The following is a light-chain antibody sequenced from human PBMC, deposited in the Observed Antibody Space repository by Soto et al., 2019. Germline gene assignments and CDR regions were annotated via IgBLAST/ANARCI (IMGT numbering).Light chain of an antibody. CDR1: QSVTTG. J-gene: IGKJ3*01. CDR2: SAS. Sequence: DIQMTQSPSFVSASVGDRVTITCRASQSVTTGLAWYQQRPGKAPRLLIHSASSLRSGVPSRFSSGGSGAEFHLTIGSLHPEDEATYLCQQASYFPFPFGPGNTVAI. V-gene: IGKV1-12*01. CDR3: QQASYFPFP.